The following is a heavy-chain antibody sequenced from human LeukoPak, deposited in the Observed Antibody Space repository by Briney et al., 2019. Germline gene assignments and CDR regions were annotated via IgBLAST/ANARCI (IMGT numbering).Heavy chain of an antibody. Sequence: ASGPTLVNPTQTLTLTCSFSGFSLSNREVGVGWIRQPPGKALEWFAVIHWDDDKRFSRSLKSRLTITKDTAKNQVVLTLSNMDPVDTGTYHCARTRSSGYYDAFDVWGQGTMVIVSS. D-gene: IGHD3-22*01. J-gene: IGHJ3*01. CDR3: ARTRSSGYYDAFDV. V-gene: IGHV2-5*02. CDR2: IHWDDDK. CDR1: GFSLSNREVG.